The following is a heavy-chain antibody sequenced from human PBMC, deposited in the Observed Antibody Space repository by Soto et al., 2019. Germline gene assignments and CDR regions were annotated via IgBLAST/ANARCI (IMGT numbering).Heavy chain of an antibody. D-gene: IGHD3-22*01. Sequence: ASVKVSCKASGYTFTTYGITWVRQAPGQGLEWMGWISPYSGNTNYAQNLQGRVTMTTDTSTSTAYMGLRSLGSDDTAMYYCARVADYYDSSGYPSGPVDYWGQ. CDR1: GYTFTTYG. V-gene: IGHV1-18*01. J-gene: IGHJ4*01. CDR2: ISPYSGNT. CDR3: ARVADYYDSSGYPSGPVDY.